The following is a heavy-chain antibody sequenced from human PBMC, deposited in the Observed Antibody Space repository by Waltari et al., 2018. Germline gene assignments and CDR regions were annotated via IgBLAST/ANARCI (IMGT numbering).Heavy chain of an antibody. CDR2: IYYSGST. J-gene: IGHJ5*02. D-gene: IGHD3-10*01. Sequence: QVQLQESGPGLVKPSETLSLTCTVSGGSISRYYWSLIRQPPGKGLEWIGYIYYSGSTNYNPSLKSRVTISVDTSKNQFSLKLSSVTAADTAVYYCARDGGHPLWFGTRGWFDPWGQGTLVTVSS. CDR3: ARDGGHPLWFGTRGWFDP. V-gene: IGHV4-59*01. CDR1: GGSISRYY.